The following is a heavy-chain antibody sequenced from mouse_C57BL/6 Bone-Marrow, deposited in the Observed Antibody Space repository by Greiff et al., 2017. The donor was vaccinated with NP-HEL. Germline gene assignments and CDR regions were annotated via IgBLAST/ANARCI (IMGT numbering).Heavy chain of an antibody. Sequence: QVQLQQPGAELVKPGASVKLSCKASGYTFTSSWMQWVKQRPGQGLEWIGEIDPSDSYTNYNQKFKGKATLTVDTSSSTAYMQLSSLTSEDSAVYYCARVDLLWLRLYYFDYWGQGTTLTVSS. J-gene: IGHJ2*01. CDR3: ARVDLLWLRLYYFDY. D-gene: IGHD2-2*01. CDR1: GYTFTSSW. CDR2: IDPSDSYT. V-gene: IGHV1-50*01.